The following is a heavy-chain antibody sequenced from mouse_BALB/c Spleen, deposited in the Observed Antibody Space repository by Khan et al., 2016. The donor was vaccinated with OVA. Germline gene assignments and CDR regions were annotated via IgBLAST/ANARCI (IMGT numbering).Heavy chain of an antibody. J-gene: IGHJ2*01. CDR3: ARVYGGDFDY. V-gene: IGHV3-2*02. D-gene: IGHD1-1*01. CDR2: ISYSGNT. Sequence: QLEESGPGLVKPSQSLSLTCNVTGYSITSDYAWNWIRQFPGNKLEWMGFISYSGNTNYNPSLKSRISITRDTSKNQFFLQLNSVTTADTATYYCARVYGGDFDYWGQGTMVTVSS. CDR1: GYSITSDYA.